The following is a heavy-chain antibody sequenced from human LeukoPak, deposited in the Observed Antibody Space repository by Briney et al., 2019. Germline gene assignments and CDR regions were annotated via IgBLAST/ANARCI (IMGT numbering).Heavy chain of an antibody. CDR3: ARHEASYFYYYMDV. CDR2: VYYGETT. Sequence: ASAALSLTCTVSGGSISSTTYYWAWIRQPSGMGLEWIGSVYYGETTYYNPSLESRVTISVDTSKNQFSLRLNSVTAADTAVYYCARHEASYFYYYMDVWGAGTTVIVSS. J-gene: IGHJ6*03. CDR1: GGSISSTTYY. V-gene: IGHV4-39*01.